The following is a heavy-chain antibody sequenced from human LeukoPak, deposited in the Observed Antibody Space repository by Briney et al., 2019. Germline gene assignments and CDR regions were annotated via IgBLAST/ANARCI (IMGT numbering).Heavy chain of an antibody. CDR3: TVLGIAVAGDFDY. CDR2: IYHSGST. Sequence: SETLSLTCTVSGYSISSGYYWGWIRQPPGKGLEWIGSIYHSGSTYYNPSLKSRVTISVDTSKNQFSLKLSSVTAADTDCASETVLGIAVAGDFDYWGQGTLVTVSS. D-gene: IGHD6-19*01. CDR1: GYSISSGYY. J-gene: IGHJ4*02. V-gene: IGHV4-38-2*02.